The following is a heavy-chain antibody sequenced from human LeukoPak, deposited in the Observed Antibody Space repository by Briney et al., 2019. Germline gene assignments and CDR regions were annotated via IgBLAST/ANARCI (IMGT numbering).Heavy chain of an antibody. CDR2: IYPGDSDT. J-gene: IGHJ5*02. CDR1: GYSFSIYW. Sequence: GESLKISCKGSGYSFSIYWIGWVRQMPGKGLEWMGIIYPGDSDTRYSPSFQGQVTISADKSISTAYLQWSSLKASDTAMYYCARYIVVVTATYNWFDPWGQGTLVTVSS. CDR3: ARYIVVVTATYNWFDP. D-gene: IGHD2-21*02. V-gene: IGHV5-51*01.